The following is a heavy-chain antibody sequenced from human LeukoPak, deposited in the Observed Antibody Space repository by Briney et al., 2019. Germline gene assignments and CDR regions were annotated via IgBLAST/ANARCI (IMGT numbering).Heavy chain of an antibody. CDR2: MSNSGRTI. J-gene: IGHJ4*02. CDR3: ARDVGSGWFDY. D-gene: IGHD6-19*01. CDR1: GFTFSSFE. Sequence: QAGGSLRLSCAASGFTFSSFEMNWVRQAPGKGLEWVSYMSNSGRTIYYADSVKGRFTISRDNAKNSLYLQMNSLRAEDTAVYYCARDVGSGWFDYWGQGTLVTVSS. V-gene: IGHV3-48*03.